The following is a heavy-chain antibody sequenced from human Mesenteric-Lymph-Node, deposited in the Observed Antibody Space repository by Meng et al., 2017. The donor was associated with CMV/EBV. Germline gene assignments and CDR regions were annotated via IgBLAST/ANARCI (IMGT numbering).Heavy chain of an antibody. D-gene: IGHD3-3*01. Sequence: GESLKISCAASGFTFSSYAMSWVRQAPGKGLEWVAAISYDGSNEYYADSVKGRFAISRDNSKNTLYLQMNSLRVEDTAVYYCATGETYYDFWSGYFWGQGTLVTVSS. CDR1: GFTFSSYA. J-gene: IGHJ4*02. CDR2: ISYDGSNE. V-gene: IGHV3-30*09. CDR3: ATGETYYDFWSGYF.